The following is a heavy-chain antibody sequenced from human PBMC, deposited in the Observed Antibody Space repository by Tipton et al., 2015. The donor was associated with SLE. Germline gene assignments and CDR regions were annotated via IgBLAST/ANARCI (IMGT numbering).Heavy chain of an antibody. CDR3: ARYIMITFGGVIAKDAFDI. J-gene: IGHJ3*02. V-gene: IGHV4-30-2*01. CDR1: GGSISSGGYS. Sequence: LRLSCAVSGGSISSGGYSWSWIRQPPGKGLEWIGYIYHSGSTYYNPSLKSRVTISVDRSKNQFSLKLSSVTAADTAVYYCARYIMITFGGVIAKDAFDIWGQGTMVTVSS. CDR2: IYHSGST. D-gene: IGHD3-16*02.